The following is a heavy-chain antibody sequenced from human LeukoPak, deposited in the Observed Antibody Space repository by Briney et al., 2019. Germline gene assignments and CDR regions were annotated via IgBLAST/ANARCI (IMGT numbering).Heavy chain of an antibody. CDR3: ARGQYGRSIGC. CDR2: INHSGST. V-gene: IGHV4-34*01. D-gene: IGHD1-26*01. J-gene: IGHJ4*02. CDR1: GGSFSGYY. Sequence: SETLSLTCAVSGGSFSGYYWSWIRQPPGKGLEWIGEINHSGSTNYNPSLKSRVTISVDTSKNQFSLKLSSVTAADTAVYYCARGQYGRSIGCWGQGTLVTVSS.